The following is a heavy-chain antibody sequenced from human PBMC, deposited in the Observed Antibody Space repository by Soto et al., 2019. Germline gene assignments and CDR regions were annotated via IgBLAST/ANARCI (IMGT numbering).Heavy chain of an antibody. J-gene: IGHJ5*01. CDR1: GGSISSYY. V-gene: IGHV4-59*12. Sequence: PSETLSLTCTVSGGSISSYYWSWIRQPPGKGLEWIGYIYYSGSTNYNPSLKSRVTISVDTSKNQFSLKLSSVTAADTAVYYCARGRAVTKFVSWGPGTLVTVSS. CDR3: ARGRAVTKFVS. D-gene: IGHD4-17*01. CDR2: IYYSGST.